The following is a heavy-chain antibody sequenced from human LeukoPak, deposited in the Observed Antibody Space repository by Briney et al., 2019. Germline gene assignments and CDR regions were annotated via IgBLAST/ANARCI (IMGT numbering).Heavy chain of an antibody. Sequence: SETLSLTCTVSGGSISSNNYYWGWIRQPLGKGLEWIGSIYYSGSTYNNPSLKSRVTISVDTTKNQFSLKLTSVTAADTAVYYCASSPSGYWWNFDCWGQGTLVTVSS. CDR1: GGSISSNNYY. CDR3: ASSPSGYWWNFDC. V-gene: IGHV4-39*01. D-gene: IGHD3-22*01. J-gene: IGHJ4*02. CDR2: IYYSGST.